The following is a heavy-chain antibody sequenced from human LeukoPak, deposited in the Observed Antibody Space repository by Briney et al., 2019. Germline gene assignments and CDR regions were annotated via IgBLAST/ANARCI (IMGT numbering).Heavy chain of an antibody. CDR1: GGSITNLDYY. CDR3: AGRGSSSGSFDI. D-gene: IGHD3-10*01. Sequence: SQTLSLTRTVSGGSITNLDYYWTWIRQPAGKRLEWIGRIYTSGGTNYNPSLKSRVTMSVDRSKNEISLHLASLTAADTALYYCAGRGSSSGSFDIWGPGTFVTVSS. J-gene: IGHJ3*02. V-gene: IGHV4-61*02. CDR2: IYTSGGT.